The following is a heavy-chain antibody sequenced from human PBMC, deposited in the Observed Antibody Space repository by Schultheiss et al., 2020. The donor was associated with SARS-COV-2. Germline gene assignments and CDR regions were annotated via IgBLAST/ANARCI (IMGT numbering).Heavy chain of an antibody. CDR3: ARPRDSSSSYFFDY. CDR1: GYTFINYW. J-gene: IGHJ4*02. Sequence: GGSLRLSCEGSGYTFINYWIAWVRQMPGKGLEWMGIICPGDSGTRYSPSFQGQVTISADKSISTAYLHWSSLKASDTAMYYCARPRDSSSSYFFDYWGQGTLVTVSS. CDR2: ICPGDSGT. D-gene: IGHD6-6*01. V-gene: IGHV5-51*01.